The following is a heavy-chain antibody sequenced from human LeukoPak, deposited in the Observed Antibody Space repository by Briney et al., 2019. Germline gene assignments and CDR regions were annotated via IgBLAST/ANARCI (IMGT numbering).Heavy chain of an antibody. CDR1: GGSISSYY. CDR3: ARGDNWNSCDY. D-gene: IGHD1-1*01. J-gene: IGHJ4*02. Sequence: SETLSLTCTVSGGSISSYYWSWIRPPPGKGLEWIGYIYYSGTTNYNPSLKSRVTISVDTSKNQFSLKLSSVTAADTAVYYCARGDNWNSCDYWGQGTLVTVSS. CDR2: IYYSGTT. V-gene: IGHV4-59*01.